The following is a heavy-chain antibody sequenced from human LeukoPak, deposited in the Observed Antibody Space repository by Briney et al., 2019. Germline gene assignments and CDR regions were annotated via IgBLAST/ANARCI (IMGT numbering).Heavy chain of an antibody. J-gene: IGHJ5*02. V-gene: IGHV3-30*18. D-gene: IGHD2-15*01. CDR2: ISYDGSNK. CDR3: AKGLGYCSGGSCST. CDR1: GFTFSSYG. Sequence: GGSLRLSCAASGFTFSSYGMHWVRQAPGKGLEWVAVISYDGSNKYYADSVKGRFTISRDNSKNTLYQQMNSLRAEDTAVYYCAKGLGYCSGGSCSTWGQGTLVTVSS.